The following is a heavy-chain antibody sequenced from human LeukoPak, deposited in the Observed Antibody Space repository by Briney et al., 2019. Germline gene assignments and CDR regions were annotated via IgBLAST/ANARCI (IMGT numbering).Heavy chain of an antibody. V-gene: IGHV1-69*06. Sequence: VASVKVSCKASGGTFSSYAISWVRQAPGQGLEWMGGIIPIFGTANYAQKFQGRVTITADKSTSTAYMELSSLRSEDTAVYYCARVPHGGDGYNLRPHYYYYYMDVWGKGTTVTVSS. CDR3: ARVPHGGDGYNLRPHYYYYYMDV. J-gene: IGHJ6*03. CDR1: GGTFSSYA. CDR2: IIPIFGTA. D-gene: IGHD5-24*01.